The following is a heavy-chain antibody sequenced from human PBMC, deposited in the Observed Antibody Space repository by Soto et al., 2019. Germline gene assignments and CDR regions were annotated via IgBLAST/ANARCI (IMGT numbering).Heavy chain of an antibody. V-gene: IGHV4-39*01. CDR2: IYYSGTT. J-gene: IGHJ5*02. D-gene: IGHD3-22*01. Sequence: LSLTCTVSGDSISSSSYYWGWIRQPPGKGLEWIGDIYYSGTTHYNPSLKSRVTISIDTSKNQFSLHLRSVTAADTAVYYCARLKGAFSITTYNWFDPWGQGTPVTVSS. CDR3: ARLKGAFSITTYNWFDP. CDR1: GDSISSSSYY.